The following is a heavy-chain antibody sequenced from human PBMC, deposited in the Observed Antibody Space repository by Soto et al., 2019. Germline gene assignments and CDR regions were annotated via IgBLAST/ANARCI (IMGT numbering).Heavy chain of an antibody. CDR1: GYTFTNYA. Sequence: QVQLVQSGAEEKKPGASVKVSCKASGYTFTNYAMHWVRQAPGQRLEWMGWINGGNGDTKYSQKFQGRVTITRDTSANTAYMELSSLRSEDTAAFYCARRDSGGKYWYFDLWGRGTLVTVSS. CDR2: INGGNGDT. V-gene: IGHV1-3*05. J-gene: IGHJ2*01. D-gene: IGHD3-16*01. CDR3: ARRDSGGKYWYFDL.